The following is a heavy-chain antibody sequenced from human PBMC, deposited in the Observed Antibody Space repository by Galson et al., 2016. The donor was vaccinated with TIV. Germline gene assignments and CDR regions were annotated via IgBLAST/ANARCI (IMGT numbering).Heavy chain of an antibody. J-gene: IGHJ4*02. CDR3: ARDDFYGGNSFDL. Sequence: SLRLSCASSGFNFGDYAMSWVRQAPGKGLEWVGFIRSKFYGGTTDYAASLKGRITISRDDSKGIAYLQMISLKTEDTAVYSCARDDFYGGNSFDLWGQGTLVTVSS. V-gene: IGHV3-49*04. CDR2: IRSKFYGGTT. D-gene: IGHD4-23*01. CDR1: GFNFGDYA.